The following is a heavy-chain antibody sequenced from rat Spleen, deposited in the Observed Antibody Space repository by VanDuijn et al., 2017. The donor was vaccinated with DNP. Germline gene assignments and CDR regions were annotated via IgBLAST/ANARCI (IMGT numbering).Heavy chain of an antibody. CDR3: ATDTTGLTTLDY. D-gene: IGHD1-9*01. CDR1: GFTFSDSD. J-gene: IGHJ2*01. Sequence: EVQLVESGGGLVQPGRSMKLSCAASGFTFSDSDMAWVRQAPTKGLEWVASISTSGGSTYYRDSVKGRFTISRDNAKSTLYLQMDSLRSEDTATYYCATDTTGLTTLDYWGQGVMVTISS. CDR2: ISTSGGST. V-gene: IGHV5-25*01.